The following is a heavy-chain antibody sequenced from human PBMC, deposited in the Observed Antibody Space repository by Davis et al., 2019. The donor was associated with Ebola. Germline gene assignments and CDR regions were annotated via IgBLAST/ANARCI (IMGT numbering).Heavy chain of an antibody. CDR1: GFTFSSYG. CDR2: ISYDGSNK. J-gene: IGHJ6*02. Sequence: PGGSLRLSCAASGFTFSSYGMHWVRQAPGKGLEWVAVISYDGSNKYYADSVKGRFTISRDNSKNTRYLQMNSLRAEDTAVYYCAKDCWSGYYYYYYYGMDVWGQGTTVTVSS. D-gene: IGHD3-3*01. CDR3: AKDCWSGYYYYYYYGMDV. V-gene: IGHV3-30*18.